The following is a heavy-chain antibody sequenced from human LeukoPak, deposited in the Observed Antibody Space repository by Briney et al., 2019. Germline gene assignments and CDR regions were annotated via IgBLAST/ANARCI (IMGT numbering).Heavy chain of an antibody. V-gene: IGHV4-59*01. CDR1: GGSISSYY. Sequence: SETLSLTCTVPGGSISSYYWSWIRQTPGKGLGWGGYIYYSGSTNYNPSLNSRVTISVDTSKNQFSLKLSPVTAAGTAVYYCARDRYTSCPGSGAFDIWGQGTMVTVSS. CDR3: ARDRYTSCPGSGAFDI. D-gene: IGHD6-19*01. J-gene: IGHJ3*02. CDR2: IYYSGST.